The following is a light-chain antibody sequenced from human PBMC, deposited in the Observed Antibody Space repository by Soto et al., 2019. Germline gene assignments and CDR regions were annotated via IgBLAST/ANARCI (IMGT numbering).Light chain of an antibody. CDR2: LNSDGSH. Sequence: QPVLTQSPSASASLGASVKLTCTLSSGHSSYAIACHQQQPEKGPRYLMKLNSDGSHSKGDGIPDRFSGSSSGAERYLTISRLQSEDEADYYCQTWGTGIRVFGGGTKLTVL. CDR1: SGHSSYA. J-gene: IGLJ2*01. V-gene: IGLV4-69*01. CDR3: QTWGTGIRV.